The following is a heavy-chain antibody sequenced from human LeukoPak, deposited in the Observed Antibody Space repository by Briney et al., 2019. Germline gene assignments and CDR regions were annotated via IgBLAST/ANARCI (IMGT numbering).Heavy chain of an antibody. CDR1: GYTFTGYY. D-gene: IGHD7-27*01. V-gene: IGHV1-2*02. CDR2: INPNSGGT. Sequence: GASVKVSCKASGYTFTGYYMHWVRQAPGQGLAWMGWINPNSGGTNYAQKFQGRVTMTRDKSISTAYMELSRLRADDTAVYYCAIVNPVTDWGPFALWGQGTLVTVSS. J-gene: IGHJ4*02. CDR3: AIVNPVTDWGPFAL.